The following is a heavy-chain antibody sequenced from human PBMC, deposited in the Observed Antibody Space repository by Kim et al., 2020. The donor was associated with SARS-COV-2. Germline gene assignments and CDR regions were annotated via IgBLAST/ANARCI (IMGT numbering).Heavy chain of an antibody. CDR3: ARSRCSSTSCYGYFDY. Sequence: SETLSLTCAVYGGSFSGYYWSWIRQPPGKGLEWIGEINHSGSTNYNPSLKSRVTISVDTSKNQFSLKLSSVTAADTAVYYCARSRCSSTSCYGYFDYWGQGTLVTVSS. V-gene: IGHV4-34*01. J-gene: IGHJ4*02. CDR1: GGSFSGYY. D-gene: IGHD2-2*01. CDR2: INHSGST.